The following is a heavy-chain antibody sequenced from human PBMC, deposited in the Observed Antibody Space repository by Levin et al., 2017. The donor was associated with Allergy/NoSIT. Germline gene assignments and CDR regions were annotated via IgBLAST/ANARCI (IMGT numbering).Heavy chain of an antibody. J-gene: IGHJ4*02. D-gene: IGHD5-18*01. CDR2: IYLSGST. Sequence: LRLSCAVSGGSISSGGYSWSWIRQPPGKGLEWIGNIYLSGSTYYNPSLKSRGTISVDRSKNQFSLNLSSVTAADTAVYYCARVAGYSYGYYFDYWGQGTLVTVSS. CDR1: GGSISSGGYS. CDR3: ARVAGYSYGYYFDY. V-gene: IGHV4-30-2*01.